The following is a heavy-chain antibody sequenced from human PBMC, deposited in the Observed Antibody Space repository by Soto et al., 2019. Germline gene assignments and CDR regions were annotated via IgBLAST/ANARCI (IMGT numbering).Heavy chain of an antibody. Sequence: QVQLVESGGGVVQPGRSLRLSCAASGFTFSTYVVHWVRQAPGKGLEWVAVMSFDGSNKYYADSVKGRFTISRDNSKNTLYLEMNSLRFEGTAVYYCARVDWAVGSTTPSGFDYWGQGNLVTVSS. D-gene: IGHD1-26*01. J-gene: IGHJ4*02. CDR2: MSFDGSNK. V-gene: IGHV3-30-3*01. CDR1: GFTFSTYV. CDR3: ARVDWAVGSTTPSGFDY.